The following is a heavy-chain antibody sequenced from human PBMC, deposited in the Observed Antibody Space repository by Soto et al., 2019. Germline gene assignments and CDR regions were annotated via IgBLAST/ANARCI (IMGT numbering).Heavy chain of an antibody. V-gene: IGHV3-66*01. D-gene: IGHD3-16*01. Sequence: GSLRLSCAAPLFTVGTKYMRWVLEAPVKWLEWVSVIYSGVSTFYADSVRGRFTISRDNSKNTVNLQMNSLRAEDTAVYYCARDPWAADYWGQGTLVTVSS. CDR2: IYSGVST. J-gene: IGHJ4*02. CDR3: ARDPWAADY. CDR1: LFTVGTKY.